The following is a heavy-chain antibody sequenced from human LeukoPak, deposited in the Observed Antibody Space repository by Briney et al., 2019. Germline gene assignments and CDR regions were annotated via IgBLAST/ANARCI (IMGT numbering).Heavy chain of an antibody. CDR1: GYSISSGYY. V-gene: IGHV4-38-2*02. CDR2: IYHSGST. J-gene: IGHJ4*02. D-gene: IGHD6-13*01. CDR3: ARALLSSSWSYYFDY. Sequence: PSETLSLTCTVSGYSISSGYYWGWIRQPPGKGLEWIGSIYHSGSTYYNPSLKSRVTISVDTSKNQFSLKLSSVTAADTAVYYCARALLSSSWSYYFDYWGQGTLVTVSS.